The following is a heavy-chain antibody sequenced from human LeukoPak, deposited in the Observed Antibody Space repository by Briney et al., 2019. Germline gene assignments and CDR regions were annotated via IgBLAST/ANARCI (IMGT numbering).Heavy chain of an antibody. D-gene: IGHD3-22*01. CDR3: VLDYDSSGYYYAFDY. J-gene: IGHJ4*02. CDR1: GYTFTSYD. CDR2: MNPNSGNT. V-gene: IGHV1-8*01. Sequence: GASVKVSCKASGYTFTSYDINWVRQATGQGLEWMGWMNPNSGNTGYAQKFQGRVTMTRNTSISTAYMELSSLRSEDTAVYYCVLDYDSSGYYYAFDYWGQGTLVTVSS.